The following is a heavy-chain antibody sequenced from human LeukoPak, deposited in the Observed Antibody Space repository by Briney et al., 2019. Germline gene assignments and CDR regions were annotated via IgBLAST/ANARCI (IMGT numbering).Heavy chain of an antibody. Sequence: KSSETLSLTCAVSGGSISSGGYSWPWIRQHPGKGLEWIGYIYYSGTTYYNPSLESRVTKSVDTSKNQFSLKLSSVTAADTAVYYCVRNSNDYSYFDYWGQGTLVTVSA. V-gene: IGHV4-31*11. J-gene: IGHJ4*02. D-gene: IGHD3-22*01. CDR3: VRNSNDYSYFDY. CDR1: GGSISSGGYS. CDR2: IYYSGTT.